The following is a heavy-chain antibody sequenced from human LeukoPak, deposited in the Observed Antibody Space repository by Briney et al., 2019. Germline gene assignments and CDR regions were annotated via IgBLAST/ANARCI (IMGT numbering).Heavy chain of an antibody. V-gene: IGHV3-21*01. CDR1: GFTFSSYS. CDR3: ARDFCGATPSCYLDY. CDR2: ISSSSSYI. Sequence: GGSLRLSCAASGFTFSSYSMNWVRQAPGKGLEWVSSISSSSSYIYYADSVKGRFTISRDNAKNSLYLQMNSLRAEDTAVYYCARDFCGATPSCYLDYWGQGTLVTVSS. D-gene: IGHD5-24*01. J-gene: IGHJ4*02.